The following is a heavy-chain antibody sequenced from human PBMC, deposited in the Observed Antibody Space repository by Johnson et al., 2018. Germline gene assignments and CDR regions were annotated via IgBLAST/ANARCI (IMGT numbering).Heavy chain of an antibody. J-gene: IGHJ4*02. V-gene: IGHV4-34*01. CDR3: ARGHNWSFDY. CDR1: GGSFSGYY. CDR2: INHSGST. Sequence: QVQLQQWGAGLLKPSETLSLTCAVYGGSFSGYYWSWIRQPPGKGLEWIGEINHSGSTNYNPSLNSRVTISVDTSKNQFSLKLSSVTAADTAVYYCARGHNWSFDYWGQGTLVTVSS. D-gene: IGHD1-20*01.